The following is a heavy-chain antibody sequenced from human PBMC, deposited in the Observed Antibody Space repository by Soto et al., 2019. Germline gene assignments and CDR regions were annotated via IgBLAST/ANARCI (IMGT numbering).Heavy chain of an antibody. D-gene: IGHD2-15*01. V-gene: IGHV3-30*03. Sequence: QVQLVESGGGVVQPGRSLRLSCAASGFTFSSYGMHWVRQAPGKGLEWVAVISYDGSNKYYADSVKGRFTISRDNSKNSLYLQMNSLRAEDTAVYYGATERDIVVVVAPLDYWGQGTLVTVSS. J-gene: IGHJ4*02. CDR3: ATERDIVVVVAPLDY. CDR2: ISYDGSNK. CDR1: GFTFSSYG.